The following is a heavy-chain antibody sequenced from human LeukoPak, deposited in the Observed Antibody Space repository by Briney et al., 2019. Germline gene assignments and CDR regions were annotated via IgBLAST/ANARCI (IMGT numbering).Heavy chain of an antibody. CDR3: AGDSGMWLGTRDAFDI. Sequence: GGSLRLSCAASGFTFDDFGMSWVRQVPGKGLEWVSGINWNGVKTHYADSVKGRFTVSRDNAKNTLYLQMNSLRADDTAFYHCAGDSGMWLGTRDAFDIWGQGTMVTVSS. J-gene: IGHJ3*02. V-gene: IGHV3-20*01. CDR2: INWNGVKT. CDR1: GFTFDDFG. D-gene: IGHD3-10*01.